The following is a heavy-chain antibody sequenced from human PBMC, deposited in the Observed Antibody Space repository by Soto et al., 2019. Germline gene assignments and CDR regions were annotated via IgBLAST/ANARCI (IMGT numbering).Heavy chain of an antibody. V-gene: IGHV4-39*01. CDR1: GGSISSSSYY. Sequence: SETLSLTCTVSGGSISSSSYYWGWIRQPPGKGLEWIGSIYYSGSTYYNPSLKSRVTISVDTSKNQFSLKLSSVTAADTAVYYCAIVHDYYGMDVWGQGTTVTVSS. J-gene: IGHJ6*02. D-gene: IGHD2-21*01. CDR3: AIVHDYYGMDV. CDR2: IYYSGST.